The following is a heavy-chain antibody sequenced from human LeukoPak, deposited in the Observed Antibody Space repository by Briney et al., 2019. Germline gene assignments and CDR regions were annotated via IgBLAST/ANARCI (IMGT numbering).Heavy chain of an antibody. Sequence: PGGSLRLSCAASGFTFSSYEMNWVRQAPGKGLEWVSYISSSGSTIYYADYVKGRFTISRDNAKNSLYLQMNSLRAEDTAVYYCARGLYYYGSGSHGSFDYWGQGTLVTVSS. J-gene: IGHJ4*02. CDR1: GFTFSSYE. CDR2: ISSSGSTI. D-gene: IGHD3-10*01. V-gene: IGHV3-48*03. CDR3: ARGLYYYGSGSHGSFDY.